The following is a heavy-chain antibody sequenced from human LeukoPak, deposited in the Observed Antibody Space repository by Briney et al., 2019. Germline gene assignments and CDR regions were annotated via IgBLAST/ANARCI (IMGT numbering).Heavy chain of an antibody. Sequence: SETLSLTCTVSGGSISSYYWSWVRQPPGKGLEWIGYIYYSGSTNYNPSLKSRVTISADTSKNQFSLKLSSVTAADTAVYYCARISYYGSGNYYYGMDVWGQGTTVTVSS. CDR1: GGSISSYY. D-gene: IGHD3-10*01. CDR2: IYYSGST. J-gene: IGHJ6*02. CDR3: ARISYYGSGNYYYGMDV. V-gene: IGHV4-59*01.